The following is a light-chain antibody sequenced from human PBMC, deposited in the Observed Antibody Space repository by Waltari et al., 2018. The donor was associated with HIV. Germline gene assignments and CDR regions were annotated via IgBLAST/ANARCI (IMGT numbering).Light chain of an antibody. CDR3: QAWDSSTRVV. V-gene: IGLV3-1*01. Sequence: SYELPQPPSASVSPGQPASITCSGDKLGDKYACWFQQKPGQSPVLVIHQDSKRPSGIPERFSGSNSGNTATLTIGGTQAMDEADYYCQAWDSSTRVVFGGGTKLTVL. CDR2: QDS. CDR1: KLGDKY. J-gene: IGLJ2*01.